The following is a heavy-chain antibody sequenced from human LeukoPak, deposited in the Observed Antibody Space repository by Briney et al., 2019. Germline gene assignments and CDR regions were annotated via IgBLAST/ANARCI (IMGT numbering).Heavy chain of an antibody. V-gene: IGHV3-21*01. CDR2: ISSSSSYI. CDR3: ARDKYYDSSGYYSPFDY. J-gene: IGHJ4*02. CDR1: GFTFSSYA. Sequence: GGSLRLSCAASGFTFSSYAMSWVRQAPGKGLEWVSSISSSSSYIYYADSVKGRFTISRDNAKNSLYLQMNSLRAEDTAVYYCARDKYYDSSGYYSPFDYWGQGTLVTVSS. D-gene: IGHD3-22*01.